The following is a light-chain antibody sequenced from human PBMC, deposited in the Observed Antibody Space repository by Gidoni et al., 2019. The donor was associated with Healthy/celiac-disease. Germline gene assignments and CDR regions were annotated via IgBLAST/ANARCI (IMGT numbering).Light chain of an antibody. J-gene: IGLJ3*02. CDR1: SPNIGSNT. Sequence: QSVLTQPPSASGTPGQRVTISCSGSSPNIGSNTVNWYQQPPGTAPKLLIYSNNQRPSGVPDRFSGSKSGTSASLAISGLQSEDEADYYCAAWDDSLWVFGGGTKLTVL. CDR3: AAWDDSLWV. CDR2: SNN. V-gene: IGLV1-44*01.